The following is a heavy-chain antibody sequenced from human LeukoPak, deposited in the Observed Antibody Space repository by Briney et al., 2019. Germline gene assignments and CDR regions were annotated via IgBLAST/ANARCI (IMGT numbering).Heavy chain of an antibody. D-gene: IGHD6-13*01. V-gene: IGHV4-34*01. CDR1: GGSFSGYY. J-gene: IGHJ1*01. CDR3: AGLYSSSWYWASEYFQH. Sequence: SETVSLTCDVYGGSFSGYYWSWIRQTPGKGLEWIGEINHSGSTNYNPSLKSRVTISVDTSKNQFSLKLSSVTAADTAVYYCAGLYSSSWYWASEYFQHWGQGTLVTVSS. CDR2: INHSGST.